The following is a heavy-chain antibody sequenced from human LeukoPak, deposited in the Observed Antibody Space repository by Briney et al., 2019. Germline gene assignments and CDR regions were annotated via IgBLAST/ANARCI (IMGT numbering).Heavy chain of an antibody. J-gene: IGHJ4*02. CDR2: IIPILGIA. CDR3: ARALGDSNFDY. CDR1: GGTFSSYA. Sequence: PWGSVTVSCKASGGTFSSYAISGVRQAPGQGGEWMGRIIPILGIANYAQKFQGRVTITADKSTSTAYMELSSLRSEDTAVYYCARALGDSNFDYWGQGTLVTVSS. D-gene: IGHD3-10*01. V-gene: IGHV1-69*04.